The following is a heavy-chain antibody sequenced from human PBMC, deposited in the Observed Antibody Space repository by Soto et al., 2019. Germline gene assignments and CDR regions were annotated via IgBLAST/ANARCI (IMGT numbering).Heavy chain of an antibody. CDR2: IFHTGGT. J-gene: IGHJ4*02. CDR1: SDSIAGENW. Sequence: QVQLQESGPGLVKPSETLSLTCTVSSDSIAGENWWSWVRRPPGMGLEWIGEIFHTGGTNYNPSLKGRVTMEVDKSKNQFSLNLISATAADTAVYYCARVFSSGSGWMYYFDFWGQGTLVSVSS. D-gene: IGHD6-25*01. CDR3: ARVFSSGSGWMYYFDF. V-gene: IGHV4-4*02.